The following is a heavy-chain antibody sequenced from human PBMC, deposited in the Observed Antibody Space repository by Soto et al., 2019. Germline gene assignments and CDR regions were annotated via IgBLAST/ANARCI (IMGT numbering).Heavy chain of an antibody. Sequence: PGGSLRLSCAASGFTFSSYGMHWVRQAPGKGLEWVAVIWYDGSNKYYADSVKGRFTISRDNSKNTLYLQMNSLRAEDTAVYYCASVGTVTTSDASDIWVQGTMVTVSS. CDR2: IWYDGSNK. V-gene: IGHV3-33*01. J-gene: IGHJ3*02. CDR3: ASVGTVTTSDASDI. D-gene: IGHD4-17*01. CDR1: GFTFSSYG.